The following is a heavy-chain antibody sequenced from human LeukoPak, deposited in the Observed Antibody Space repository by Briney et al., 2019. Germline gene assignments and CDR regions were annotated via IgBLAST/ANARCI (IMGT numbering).Heavy chain of an antibody. D-gene: IGHD6-19*01. J-gene: IGHJ4*02. CDR1: GGSISSYY. V-gene: IGHV4-59*08. CDR3: ARLEAVAETFDY. Sequence: SETLSLTCTVSGGSISSYYWSWIRQPPGKGLEWIGYIYYSGSTNYNPSLKSRVTISVDTSKNQFSLKLSSVTAADTAVYYCARLEAVAETFDYWGQGTLLTVSS. CDR2: IYYSGST.